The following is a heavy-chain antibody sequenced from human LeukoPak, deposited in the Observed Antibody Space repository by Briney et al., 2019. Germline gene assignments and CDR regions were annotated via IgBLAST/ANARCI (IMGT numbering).Heavy chain of an antibody. V-gene: IGHV1-18*01. CDR1: GYTFTSYG. D-gene: IGHD2-2*01. CDR2: ISAYNGNT. Sequence: ASVKVSCKASGYTFTSYGISWVRQAPGQGLEWMGWISAYNGNTNYAQKLQGRVTMTTDTSTSTAYMELRSLRSDDTAVYYCARELAELGYCSSTGCYGSLYFQHWGQGTLVTVSS. J-gene: IGHJ1*01. CDR3: ARELAELGYCSSTGCYGSLYFQH.